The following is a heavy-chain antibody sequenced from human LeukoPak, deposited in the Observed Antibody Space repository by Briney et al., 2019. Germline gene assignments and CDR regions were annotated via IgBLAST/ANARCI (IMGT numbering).Heavy chain of an antibody. CDR2: ISYDGSNK. CDR3: AKIPMSNAFDI. D-gene: IGHD2-21*01. J-gene: IGHJ3*02. CDR1: GFTFSSYG. V-gene: IGHV3-30*18. Sequence: PGRSLRLSCAASGFTFSSYGMHWVRQVPGKGLEWVAVISYDGSNKYYADSVKGRFTISRDNSKNTLYLQMNSLRAEDTAVYYCAKIPMSNAFDIWGQGTMVTVSS.